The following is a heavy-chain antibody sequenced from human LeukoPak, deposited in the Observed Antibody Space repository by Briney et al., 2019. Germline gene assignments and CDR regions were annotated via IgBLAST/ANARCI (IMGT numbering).Heavy chain of an antibody. CDR1: GFTFTSSA. CDR2: IVVGSGNT. V-gene: IGHV1-58*02. CDR3: AAVYYDSSGYYDAFDI. D-gene: IGHD3-22*01. J-gene: IGHJ3*02. Sequence: SVKVSCKASGFTFTSSAMQWVRQASGQRLEWIGWIVVGSGNTNYAQKFQERVTITRDMSTSTAYMELSSLRSEDTAVYYCAAVYYDSSGYYDAFDIWGQGTMVTVSS.